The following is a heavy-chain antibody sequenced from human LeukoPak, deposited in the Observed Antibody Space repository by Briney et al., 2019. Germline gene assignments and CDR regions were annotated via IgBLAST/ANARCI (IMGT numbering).Heavy chain of an antibody. CDR2: IYYSGST. Sequence: SETLSLTCTVSGGSIGSSSYYWGWIRQPPGKGLEWIGYIYYSGSTNYNPSLKSRVTISVDTSKNQFSLKLSSVTAADTAVYYCARDRGGYSSGWYDIWGQGTLVTVSS. CDR1: GGSIGSSSYY. J-gene: IGHJ4*02. D-gene: IGHD6-19*01. CDR3: ARDRGGYSSGWYDI. V-gene: IGHV4-61*01.